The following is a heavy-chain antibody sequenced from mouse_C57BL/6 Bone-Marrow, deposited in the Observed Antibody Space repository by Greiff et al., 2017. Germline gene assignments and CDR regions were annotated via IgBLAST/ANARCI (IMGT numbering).Heavy chain of an antibody. CDR3: RSYYRYDLCFFDY. CDR1: GFTFSSYW. V-gene: IGHV6-6*02. D-gene: IGHD2-14*01. Sequence: EVKVEESGGGLVQPGGSMKLSCVASGFTFSSYWMSWVRQSPAKGLEWVAEIRLKSDNYATHYAVSVKGQFTISRDDSKSRLYLQLNSLRADDTGIYFCRSYYRYDLCFFDYWGRGTTLTVSS. CDR2: IRLKSDNYAT. J-gene: IGHJ2*01.